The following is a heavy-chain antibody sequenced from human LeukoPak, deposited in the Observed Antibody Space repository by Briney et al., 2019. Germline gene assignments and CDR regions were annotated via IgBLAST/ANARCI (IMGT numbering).Heavy chain of an antibody. CDR2: ISWNGGRI. CDR1: GFTSDDYA. CDR3: AKGSGQYGAYDSSGLDY. J-gene: IGHJ4*02. Sequence: GGSLRLSWAASGFTSDDYAMHWVRQGPGKGLEWVSGISWNGGRIGYADSVKGRFAISRDNAKNSLYLQMSSLRAEDTAFYYCAKGSGQYGAYDSSGLDYWGQGTLVTVSS. V-gene: IGHV3-9*02. D-gene: IGHD3-22*01.